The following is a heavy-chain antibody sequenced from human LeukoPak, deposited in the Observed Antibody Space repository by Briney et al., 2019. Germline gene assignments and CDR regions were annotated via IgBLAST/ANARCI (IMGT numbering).Heavy chain of an antibody. Sequence: GGSLRLSCVASGFTFAKYWMSWVRQAPGEGLEWVANIKLDGSEKNYVDSVKGRFTISRDNTKNSLYLQMNSLRAEDTAVFYCARDQYDTWSRRGNFDSWGQGTLVIVSS. CDR3: ARDQYDTWSRRGNFDS. CDR1: GFTFAKYW. J-gene: IGHJ4*02. CDR2: IKLDGSEK. V-gene: IGHV3-7*03. D-gene: IGHD3-3*01.